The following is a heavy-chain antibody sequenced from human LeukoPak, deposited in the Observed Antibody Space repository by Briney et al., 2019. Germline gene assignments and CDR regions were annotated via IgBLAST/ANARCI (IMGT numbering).Heavy chain of an antibody. CDR3: GSRNIVGESDWCDP. Sequence: PSETLSLTCAVYGGSFSGYYWSWIRQPPGKGLEWIGEINHSGSTNYNPSLKSRVTISVDTSKNQFSLKLSSVTAADTAVYYCGSRNIVGESDWCDPWGQGTLVTVSS. D-gene: IGHD2-15*01. CDR2: INHSGST. J-gene: IGHJ5*02. CDR1: GGSFSGYY. V-gene: IGHV4-34*01.